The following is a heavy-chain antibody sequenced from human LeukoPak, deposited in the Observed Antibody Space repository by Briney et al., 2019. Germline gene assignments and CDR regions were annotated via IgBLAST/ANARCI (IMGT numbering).Heavy chain of an antibody. CDR3: ARGLRSGSYYIW. CDR1: GFTFSSYW. Sequence: GGSLRLSCAASGFTFSSYWMSWVRQAPGKGLEWVANIKPDGSEKYYVDSVKGRFTNSRDNAKNSLYLQMNSLRAEDTAVYYCARGLRSGSYYIWWGQGTLVTVSS. J-gene: IGHJ4*02. V-gene: IGHV3-7*01. CDR2: IKPDGSEK. D-gene: IGHD1-26*01.